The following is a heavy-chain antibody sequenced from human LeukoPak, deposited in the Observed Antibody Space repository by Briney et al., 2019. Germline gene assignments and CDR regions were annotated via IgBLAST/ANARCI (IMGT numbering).Heavy chain of an antibody. Sequence: GGSLRLSCAASGFTVSGNYMNWVRQAPGKGLEWVSYISSSSSTIYYADSVKGRFTISRDNAKNSLYLQMNSLRAEDTAVYYCAREARGSELVGAALYYYYYGMDVWGQGTTVTVSS. CDR2: ISSSSSTI. CDR3: AREARGSELVGAALYYYYYGMDV. J-gene: IGHJ6*02. CDR1: GFTVSGNY. D-gene: IGHD1-26*01. V-gene: IGHV3-48*01.